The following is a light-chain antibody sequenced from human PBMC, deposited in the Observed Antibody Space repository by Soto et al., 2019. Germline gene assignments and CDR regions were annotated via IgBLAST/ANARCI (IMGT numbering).Light chain of an antibody. CDR3: QAWDSSVV. CDR2: EDS. J-gene: IGLJ2*01. CDR1: KLGGKY. V-gene: IGLV3-1*01. Sequence: SYELTQPPSVSVSPGQTASITYSGDKLGGKYVCWYQQKPGQSPVLVIYEDSKRPSGIPERFSGSNSGNTATLTISGTQAMDEADYYCQAWDSSVVFGGGTELTVL.